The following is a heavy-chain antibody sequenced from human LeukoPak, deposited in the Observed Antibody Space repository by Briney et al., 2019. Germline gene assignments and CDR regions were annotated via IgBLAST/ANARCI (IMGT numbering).Heavy chain of an antibody. Sequence: SQTLSLTCTVSGGSISSGDYYWSWIRQHPGKGLEWIVHIYYSGSTYYTPSLKSRVTISLDTSKNQISLKLSSVTAADTDVYFCASRYYYAPYYFDYWGQGTLVTVSS. CDR3: ASRYYYAPYYFDY. J-gene: IGHJ4*02. D-gene: IGHD3-10*01. V-gene: IGHV4-31*03. CDR1: GGSISSGDYY. CDR2: IYYSGST.